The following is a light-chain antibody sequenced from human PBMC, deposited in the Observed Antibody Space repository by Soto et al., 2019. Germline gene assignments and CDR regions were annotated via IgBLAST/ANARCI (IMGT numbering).Light chain of an antibody. J-gene: IGKJ4*01. CDR2: GAS. Sequence: DMQLTQSPSSVSASVGDRVTITCRASQGISKWLAWYQQKPGKAPKLLIYGASNLQSGVPSRFSDGGSATHSPLIISSLQSEDFAPYYCQQTNTGLPLSCGGGTKVEIK. CDR3: QQTNTGLPLS. CDR1: QGISKW. V-gene: IGKV1-12*01.